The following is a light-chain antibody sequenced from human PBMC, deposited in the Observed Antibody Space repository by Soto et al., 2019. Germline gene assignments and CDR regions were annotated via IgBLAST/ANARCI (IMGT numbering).Light chain of an antibody. V-gene: IGLV2-14*01. J-gene: IGLJ1*01. Sequence: QSALTQPASVSGSPGQSITISCTGTSSDVGSYNYVSWYQQHPGKAPKLMIFEVSNRPSGVSNRFSGSKSGNTASLTISGLQAEEEADYYCTSYTSGTYVFGTGTKLTVL. CDR2: EVS. CDR1: SSDVGSYNY. CDR3: TSYTSGTYV.